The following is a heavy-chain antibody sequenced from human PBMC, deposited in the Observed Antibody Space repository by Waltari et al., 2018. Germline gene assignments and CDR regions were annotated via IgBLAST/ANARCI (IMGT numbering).Heavy chain of an antibody. D-gene: IGHD4-4*01. Sequence: QVQLQESGPGLVKPSETLSLTCVVSGYSISTGYYWGWIRQPPGKGMEWIGSIHHRGSTADNPSLRGRVTMSVDTPKIHFSLRLNAVAAADAAVYHCARRMVTTGYFDYWGQGTLVTVSS. CDR2: IHHRGST. CDR3: ARRMVTTGYFDY. CDR1: GYSISTGYY. V-gene: IGHV4-38-2*01. J-gene: IGHJ4*02.